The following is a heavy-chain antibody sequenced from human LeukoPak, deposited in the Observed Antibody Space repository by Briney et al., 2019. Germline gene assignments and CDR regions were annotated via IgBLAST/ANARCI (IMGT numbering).Heavy chain of an antibody. V-gene: IGHV5-51*01. D-gene: IGHD7-27*01. CDR2: IYLGDSDT. Sequence: GESLKISCKASGYSFTNYWIAWVRHMPGKGLELMGLIYLGDSDTRYSPSFQGQVTISADKSISTAYLQWSSLKASDTAMYYCARLSDRNWGHPPDYWGQGTLVTVSS. J-gene: IGHJ4*02. CDR1: GYSFTNYW. CDR3: ARLSDRNWGHPPDY.